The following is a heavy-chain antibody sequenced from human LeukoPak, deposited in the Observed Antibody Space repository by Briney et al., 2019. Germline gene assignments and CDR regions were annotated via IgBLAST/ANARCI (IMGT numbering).Heavy chain of an antibody. CDR2: VSGSGGST. D-gene: IGHD5-12*01. V-gene: IGHV3-23*01. J-gene: IGHJ4*02. CDR1: AFTFKPYA. CDR3: AKGAASRGYTFVAN. Sequence: PGGSLRLSCAASAFTFKPYAMIWVRQAPGKGLEWVSTVSGSGGSTYYADSVKGRFTISRDNSNNTLYLEMNSLRAEDTAGYYCAKGAASRGYTFVANWGQGTRVTVSS.